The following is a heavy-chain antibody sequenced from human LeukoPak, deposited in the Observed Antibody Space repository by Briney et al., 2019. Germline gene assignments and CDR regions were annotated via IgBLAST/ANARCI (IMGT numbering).Heavy chain of an antibody. CDR1: GGSFSGYY. J-gene: IGHJ4*02. CDR2: IYHSGST. CDR3: ARARRGYVRLDY. Sequence: PSETLSPTCEVSGGSFSGYYWTWIRQSPGKGLEWIGEIYHSGSTNYNPSLMRRVTMSVDTSKNQFSLSLTAVTDADTALYYCARARRGYVRLDYWGQGTLVTVSS. D-gene: IGHD5-12*01. V-gene: IGHV4-34*01.